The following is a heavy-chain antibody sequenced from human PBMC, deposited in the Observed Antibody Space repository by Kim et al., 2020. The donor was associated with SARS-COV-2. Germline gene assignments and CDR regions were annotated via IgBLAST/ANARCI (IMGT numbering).Heavy chain of an antibody. Sequence: GGSLRLSCAASGFTFSSYGMHWVRQAPGKGLEWVADISYDGSNKYYADSVKGRFTISRDNSKNTLYLQMNSLRAEDTAVYYCAKERVRVGATTNYYYYYGMDVWGQGTTVTVSS. CDR2: ISYDGSNK. CDR3: AKERVRVGATTNYYYYYGMDV. D-gene: IGHD1-26*01. V-gene: IGHV3-30*18. J-gene: IGHJ6*02. CDR1: GFTFSSYG.